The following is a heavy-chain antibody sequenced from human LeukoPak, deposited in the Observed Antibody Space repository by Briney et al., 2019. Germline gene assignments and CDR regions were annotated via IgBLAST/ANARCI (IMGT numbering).Heavy chain of an antibody. CDR2: ISYDGSNK. CDR1: GFTFSSYG. V-gene: IGHV3-30*18. D-gene: IGHD5-18*01. Sequence: GRSLRLSCAASGFTFSSYGMHWVRQAPGKGLEWVGVISYDGSNKYYADSVKGRFTISRDNSRNTLYLQMNSLRAEDTAVYYCAKAGTLIQLWSYGMDVWGQGTTVTVSS. CDR3: AKAGTLIQLWSYGMDV. J-gene: IGHJ6*02.